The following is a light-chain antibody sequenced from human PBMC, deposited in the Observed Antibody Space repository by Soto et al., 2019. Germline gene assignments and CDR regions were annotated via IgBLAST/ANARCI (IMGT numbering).Light chain of an antibody. CDR2: DSS. Sequence: EMVLTQSPAPLSLSPGERATLSCRAIKSVSSYLAWYQQKPGQAPRLLIYDSSNRAAGIPARCSGSGSGTDFTLTISSLEPEDFAVYYCQQRSNWPRTFGQGTKVEIK. CDR1: KSVSSY. CDR3: QQRSNWPRT. V-gene: IGKV3-11*01. J-gene: IGKJ1*01.